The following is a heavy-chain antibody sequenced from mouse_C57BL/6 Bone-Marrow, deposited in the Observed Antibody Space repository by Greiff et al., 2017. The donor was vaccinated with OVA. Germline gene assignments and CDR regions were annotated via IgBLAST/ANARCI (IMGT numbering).Heavy chain of an antibody. Sequence: VQLKQSGTVLARPGASVKMSCKTSGYTFTSYWMHWVKQRPGQGLEWIGAIYPGNSDTSYNQKFKGKAKLTAVTSASTAYMELSSLTNEDSAVYYGTNGGQLRLRPLFDYWGQGTTLTVSS. CDR1: GYTFTSYW. D-gene: IGHD3-2*02. J-gene: IGHJ2*01. V-gene: IGHV1-5*01. CDR3: TNGGQLRLRPLFDY. CDR2: IYPGNSDT.